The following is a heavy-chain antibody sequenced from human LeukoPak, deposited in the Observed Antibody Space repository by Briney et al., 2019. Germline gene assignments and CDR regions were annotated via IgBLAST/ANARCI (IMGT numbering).Heavy chain of an antibody. Sequence: VASVKASCKASGYTFTGHYMHWVRQVAGQGLEWMGWISAQHGQTEYAPNSQDRVTMTTDTYTNTAYMELRSLRSDDTAVYYCAGSLGYCTSNVCYLKYWGQGTLVTVSS. D-gene: IGHD2-8*01. V-gene: IGHV1-18*04. J-gene: IGHJ4*02. CDR1: GYTFTGHY. CDR2: ISAQHGQT. CDR3: AGSLGYCTSNVCYLKY.